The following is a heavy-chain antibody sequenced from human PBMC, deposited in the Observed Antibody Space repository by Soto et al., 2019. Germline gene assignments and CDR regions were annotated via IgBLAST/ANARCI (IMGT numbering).Heavy chain of an antibody. CDR2: INAGNGNT. CDR3: ATGLPLVRCAYYYYGMYV. J-gene: IGHJ6*02. V-gene: IGHV1-3*01. CDR1: GYTFTSYA. D-gene: IGHD3-10*01. Sequence: ASVKVSCKASGYTFTSYAMHWVRQAPGQRLEWMGWINAGNGNTKYSQKFQGRVTITRDTSASTAYMELRSLRSDDTAVYYCATGLPLVRCAYYYYGMYVWGRGNPVTVS.